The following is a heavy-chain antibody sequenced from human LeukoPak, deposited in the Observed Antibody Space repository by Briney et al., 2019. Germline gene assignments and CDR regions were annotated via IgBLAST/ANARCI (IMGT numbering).Heavy chain of an antibody. D-gene: IGHD6-13*01. CDR2: IYTSGST. J-gene: IGHJ4*02. V-gene: IGHV4-61*02. CDR3: ARDRRVTPTAAGYFDY. CDR1: GGFISSGDYY. Sequence: SQTLSLTCTVSGGFISSGDYYWSWIRQPAGKGLERIGRIYTSGSTTYNPSLKSRVTISVDTPKNQFSLNLSSVTAADTAVYYCARDRRVTPTAAGYFDYWGQGTLVTVSS.